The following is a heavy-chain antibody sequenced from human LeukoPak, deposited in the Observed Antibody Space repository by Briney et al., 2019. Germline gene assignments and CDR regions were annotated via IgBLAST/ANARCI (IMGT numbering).Heavy chain of an antibody. J-gene: IGHJ3*02. CDR2: ITNTGDVT. CDR1: GFTFSSYA. Sequence: AGGSLRLSCAASGFTFSSYAMAWVRQTPGKGLEWVSSITNTGDVTYYTDFVKGRFTISRDNSKDTLYLEMNSLRADDTAVYYCAKSIESRPEAFDIWGQGTMVTVSS. D-gene: IGHD1-26*01. CDR3: AKSIESRPEAFDI. V-gene: IGHV3-23*01.